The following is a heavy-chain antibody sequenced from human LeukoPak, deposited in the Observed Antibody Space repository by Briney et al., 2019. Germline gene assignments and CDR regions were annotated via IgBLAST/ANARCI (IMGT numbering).Heavy chain of an antibody. D-gene: IGHD2-15*01. CDR2: ISSSGKSI. CDR3: ARVSYSPSPTPFDY. Sequence: GGSLRLSCAASEFSFSIYEMNWVRQTPGKGLEWLSYISSSGKSIYYADSVKGRFTISRDNAKNSVYLQMNSLRVEDTAVYYCARVSYSPSPTPFDYWGQGTRVTVSS. V-gene: IGHV3-48*03. J-gene: IGHJ4*02. CDR1: EFSFSIYE.